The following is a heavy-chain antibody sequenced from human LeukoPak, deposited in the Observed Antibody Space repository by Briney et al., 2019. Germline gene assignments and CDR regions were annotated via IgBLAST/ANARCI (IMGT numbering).Heavy chain of an antibody. J-gene: IGHJ1*01. CDR2: INSNGDDT. D-gene: IGHD6-19*01. CDR1: GFTFSSYA. CDR3: ARDDIAVAGSPPALQH. Sequence: GGSLRLSCAASGFTFSSYAMHWVRQAPGKGPEYVAAINSNGDDTDYVRSVKGRFIISRDNSKNTLYLQMGSLRVEDMAVYYCARDDIAVAGSPPALQHWGQGTLVTVSS. V-gene: IGHV3-64*01.